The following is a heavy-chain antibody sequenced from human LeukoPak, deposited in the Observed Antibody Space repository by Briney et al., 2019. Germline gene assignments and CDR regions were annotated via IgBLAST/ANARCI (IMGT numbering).Heavy chain of an antibody. CDR2: IYYSGST. J-gene: IGHJ5*02. V-gene: IGHV4-61*01. Sequence: SETLSLTCTVSGGSVSSGSYYWSWIRQPPGKGLEWIGYIYYSGSTNYNPSLKSRVTISVDTSKNQFSLKLSSVTAADTAVYYCARQGMAAGPNWFDPWGQGTLVTVSS. D-gene: IGHD6-13*01. CDR1: GGSVSSGSYY. CDR3: ARQGMAAGPNWFDP.